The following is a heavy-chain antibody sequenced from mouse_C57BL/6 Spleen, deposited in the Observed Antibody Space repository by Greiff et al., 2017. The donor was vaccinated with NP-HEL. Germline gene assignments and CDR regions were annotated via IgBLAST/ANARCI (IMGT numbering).Heavy chain of an antibody. J-gene: IGHJ3*01. D-gene: IGHD2-4*01. CDR1: GFTFSDYY. CDR3: ARHDYDYDGAWFAY. V-gene: IGHV5-12*01. CDR2: ISNGGGST. Sequence: EVQVVESGGGLVQPGGSLKLSCAASGFTFSDYYMYWVRQTPEKRLEWVAYISNGGGSTYYPDTVKGRFTISRDNAKNTLYLQMSRLKSEDTAMYYCARHDYDYDGAWFAYWGQGTLVTVSA.